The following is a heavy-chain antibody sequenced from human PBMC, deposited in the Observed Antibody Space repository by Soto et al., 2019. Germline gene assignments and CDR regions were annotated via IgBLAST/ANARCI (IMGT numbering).Heavy chain of an antibody. CDR2: INAGNGNT. J-gene: IGHJ4*02. CDR1: GYTFTSYV. Sequence: ASVKVSCKASGYTFTSYVIHWVRQAPGQRLEWMGWINAGNGNTKYSQIFQDRVTITRDTSASTAYMELSSLRSEDTAVYYCARAMDRGNYPYYFDSWGQGALVTVSS. CDR3: ARAMDRGNYPYYFDS. D-gene: IGHD1-26*01. V-gene: IGHV1-3*01.